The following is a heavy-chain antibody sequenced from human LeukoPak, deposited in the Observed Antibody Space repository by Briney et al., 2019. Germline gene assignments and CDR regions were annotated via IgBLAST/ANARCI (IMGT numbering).Heavy chain of an antibody. J-gene: IGHJ2*01. CDR1: GGSISSYY. Sequence: PSETLSLTCTVSGGSISSYYWSWVRQPPGKGLEWIGYIYSSGSTNYNPSLKSRVTISVDTPKNQFSLKLTSVTAADTAVYYCARYSSGWFWYFDLWGRGTLVTVSS. D-gene: IGHD6-19*01. V-gene: IGHV4-59*01. CDR3: ARYSSGWFWYFDL. CDR2: IYSSGST.